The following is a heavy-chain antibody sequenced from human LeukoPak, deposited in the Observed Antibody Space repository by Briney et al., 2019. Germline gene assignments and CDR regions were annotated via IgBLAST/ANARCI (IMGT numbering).Heavy chain of an antibody. Sequence: GGSLRLSCEASGFAFSNHWMHWVRQAPGKGLVWVSVISKDGSTSIYADSVRGRLTISRDNAKNTLYLQMNSLRVEDTSVYYCARDYYMGIVDQWGQGTRVTVSS. CDR2: ISKDGSTS. V-gene: IGHV3-74*01. CDR1: GFAFSNHW. CDR3: ARDYYMGIVDQ. D-gene: IGHD3-22*01. J-gene: IGHJ5*02.